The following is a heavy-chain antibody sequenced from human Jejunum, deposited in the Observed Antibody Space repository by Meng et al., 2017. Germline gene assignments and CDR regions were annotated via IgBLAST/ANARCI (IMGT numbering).Heavy chain of an antibody. D-gene: IGHD1-7*01. CDR2: MHQSGSS. J-gene: IGHJ4*02. Sequence: QVKRQGPGPGLVGPSGARSLTFAVSGGLSSIYWWSWLRQPPGKGLEWIGEMHQSGSSNYNPSLKSRLTMSVDESKNHFSLKLNSVTAADTAVYYCARGWKYAWFNWGQGTLVTVSS. CDR3: ARGWKYAWFN. V-gene: IGHV4-4*02. CDR1: GGLSSIYW.